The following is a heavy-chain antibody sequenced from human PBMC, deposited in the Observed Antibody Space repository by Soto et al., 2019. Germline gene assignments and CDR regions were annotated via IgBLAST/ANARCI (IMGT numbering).Heavy chain of an antibody. CDR1: GFTVSSSF. CDR3: ARSILTGYYGLGY. J-gene: IGHJ4*02. V-gene: IGHV3-53*01. Sequence: GGPLRLSCAASGFTVSSSFISWVRQAPGKGLEWVSIYYSGGSTYYADSVKGRFSISGDNFENTLYLQMNSLRAEDTAVYYCARSILTGYYGLGYWGQGTLVTVSS. CDR2: YYSGGST. D-gene: IGHD3-9*01.